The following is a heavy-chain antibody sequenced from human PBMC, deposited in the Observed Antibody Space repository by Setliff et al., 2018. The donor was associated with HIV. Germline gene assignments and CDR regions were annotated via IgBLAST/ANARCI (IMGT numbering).Heavy chain of an antibody. J-gene: IGHJ6*03. Sequence: ASVKVSCKASGYTFTGYYMHWVRQAPGQGLEWMGWINPNSGGTNYEQKFKGRVTMTRDTSISTAYMELSRLTSDDTAVYYCARGSTTTNYYYNYMDVWGKGTTVTVSS. D-gene: IGHD5-12*01. CDR1: GYTFTGYY. CDR3: ARGSTTTNYYYNYMDV. CDR2: INPNSGGT. V-gene: IGHV1-2*02.